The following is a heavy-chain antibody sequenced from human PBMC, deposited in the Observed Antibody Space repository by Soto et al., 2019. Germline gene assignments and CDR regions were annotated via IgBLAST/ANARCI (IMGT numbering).Heavy chain of an antibody. Sequence: EVQLVESVGGLVQPGGSLRLSCAGSGFTFSDYWMGWIRQAPGKGLEWVANIKKDGSTQYYVDSVRGRFTISRDNAKNSVYLHMNSLRVEDTAVYYCARHGDYVFDYWGQGTLVTASS. J-gene: IGHJ4*02. CDR1: GFTFSDYW. CDR3: ARHGDYVFDY. D-gene: IGHD4-17*01. CDR2: IKKDGSTQ. V-gene: IGHV3-7*02.